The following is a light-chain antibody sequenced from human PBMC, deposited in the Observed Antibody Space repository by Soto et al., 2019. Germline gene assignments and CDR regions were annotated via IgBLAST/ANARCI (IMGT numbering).Light chain of an antibody. CDR2: DAS. CDR3: QQYGSSPLLFT. V-gene: IGKV1-5*01. CDR1: QSISRW. Sequence: DIQMTQSPSTLSASVGDRVTITCRASQSISRWLAWHQQKPGKAPRLLIYDASNLQRGVPSRFSGSGSGTEFTLTITSLQPEDFATYYCQQYGSSPLLFTFGPGTKVDIK. J-gene: IGKJ3*01.